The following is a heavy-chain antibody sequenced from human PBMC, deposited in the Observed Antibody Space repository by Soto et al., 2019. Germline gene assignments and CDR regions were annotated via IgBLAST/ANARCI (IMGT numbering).Heavy chain of an antibody. V-gene: IGHV1-69*13. CDR1: GGTFSSYA. CDR3: ARDLVDTAMVSGSSPWNYYYYGMDV. CDR2: IIPIFGTA. Sequence: ASVKVSCKASGGTFSSYAISWVRQAPGQGLEWMGGIIPIFGTANYAQKFQGRVTITADESTSTAYMELSSLRSEDTAVYYCARDLVDTAMVSGSSPWNYYYYGMDVWGQGTTVTVSS. J-gene: IGHJ6*02. D-gene: IGHD5-18*01.